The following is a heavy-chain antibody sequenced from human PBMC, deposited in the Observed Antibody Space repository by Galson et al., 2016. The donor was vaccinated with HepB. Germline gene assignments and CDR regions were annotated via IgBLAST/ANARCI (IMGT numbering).Heavy chain of an antibody. J-gene: IGHJ6*02. CDR1: GFPFSAYW. CDR2: LTTDGII. CDR3: AREYHYVLDV. V-gene: IGHV3-74*01. Sequence: SLRLSCAATGFPFSAYWMQWVRQVPGKGLVWVSRLTTDGIIGYADSVMGRFTISRDNAKNTLYLHIDSLRAEDTAVYYCAREYHYVLDVWGQGTTVTVSS.